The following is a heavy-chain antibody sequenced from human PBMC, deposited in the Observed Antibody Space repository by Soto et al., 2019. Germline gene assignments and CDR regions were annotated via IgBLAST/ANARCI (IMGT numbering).Heavy chain of an antibody. Sequence: PSETLSLTCTVSGGSISSSSYYWGWIRQPPGKGLEWIGSIYYSGSTYYNPSLKSRVTISVDTSKNQFSLKLSSVTAADTAVYYCANLRGSSVDYWGQGTLVTVSS. D-gene: IGHD6-6*01. CDR1: GGSISSSSYY. J-gene: IGHJ4*02. CDR2: IYYSGST. CDR3: ANLRGSSVDY. V-gene: IGHV4-39*01.